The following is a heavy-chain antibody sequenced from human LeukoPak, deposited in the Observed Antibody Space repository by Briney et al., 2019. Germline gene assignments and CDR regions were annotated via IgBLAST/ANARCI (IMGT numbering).Heavy chain of an antibody. J-gene: IGHJ3*02. CDR1: GGSISSYC. Sequence: NSSETLSLTCTVSGGSISSYCWSWIRQPPGKGLEWIGCIHYSGSTNFNPSLKSRVTISLDTSKNQFSLKLSSVTAADTAVYYCASSNLRISIFGVVSLDAFDIWGQGTMATVSS. CDR3: ASSNLRISIFGVVSLDAFDI. D-gene: IGHD3-3*01. CDR2: IHYSGST. V-gene: IGHV4-59*08.